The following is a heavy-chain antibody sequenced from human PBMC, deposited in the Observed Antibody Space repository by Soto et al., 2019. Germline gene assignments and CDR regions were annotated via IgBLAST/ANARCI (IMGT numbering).Heavy chain of an antibody. D-gene: IGHD3-22*01. J-gene: IGHJ4*02. CDR3: ARGMDSSGYFFDY. V-gene: IGHV4-31*03. CDR2: IYYSGST. CDR1: SGSISSGGYY. Sequence: SETLSLTCTVSSGSISSGGYYWSWIRQHPGKGLEWIGYIYYSGSTYYNPSLKSRVTISVDTSKNQFSLKLSSVTAADTAVYYCARGMDSSGYFFDYWGQGTLVTVSS.